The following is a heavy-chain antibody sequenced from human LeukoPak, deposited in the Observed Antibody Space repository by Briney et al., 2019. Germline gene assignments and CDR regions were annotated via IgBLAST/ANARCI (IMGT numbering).Heavy chain of an antibody. J-gene: IGHJ4*02. CDR1: GFIFDDYG. CDR2: INWNGGST. V-gene: IGHV3-20*04. Sequence: GGSLRLSCAASGFIFDDYGMSWVRQAPGKGLEWVSGINWNGGSTDYADSVKGRFTISRDNAKNSLYLQMNSLRDEDTAVYYCTRSGGSRYGYRALELPPTPVDWGQGTLVTVSS. CDR3: TRSGGSRYGYRALELPPTPVD. D-gene: IGHD5-18*01.